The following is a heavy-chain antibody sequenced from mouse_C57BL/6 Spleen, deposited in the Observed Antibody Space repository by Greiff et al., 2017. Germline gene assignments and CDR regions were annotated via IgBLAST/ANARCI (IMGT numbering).Heavy chain of an antibody. CDR3: AREPQTAQAWFAY. Sequence: QVQLKESGAELAKPGASVKLSCKASGYTFTSYWMHWVKQRPGQGLEWIGYINPSSGYTKYNQKFKDKATLTADKSSSTAYMQLSSLTYEDSAVYYCAREPQTAQAWFAYWGQGTLVTVSA. CDR2: INPSSGYT. D-gene: IGHD3-2*02. CDR1: GYTFTSYW. J-gene: IGHJ3*01. V-gene: IGHV1-7*01.